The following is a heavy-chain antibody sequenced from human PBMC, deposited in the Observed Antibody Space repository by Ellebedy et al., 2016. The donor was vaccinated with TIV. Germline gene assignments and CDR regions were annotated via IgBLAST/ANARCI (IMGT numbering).Heavy chain of an antibody. V-gene: IGHV4-34*01. CDR3: SRGHDGYKVGSN. CDR2: IHPSGAF. Sequence: MPSETLSLTCEILGGSFGDYYWSWVRQSPGKGLEWIGEIHPSGAFHYNPSLQSRLILSRDTSRNQFSLKMTSVTAADTAVYFCSRGHDGYKVGSNWGQGTLVTVSS. J-gene: IGHJ4*02. D-gene: IGHD5-24*01. CDR1: GGSFGDYY.